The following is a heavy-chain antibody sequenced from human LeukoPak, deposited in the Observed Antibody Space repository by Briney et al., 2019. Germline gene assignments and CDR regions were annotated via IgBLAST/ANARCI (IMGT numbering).Heavy chain of an antibody. V-gene: IGHV3-23*01. CDR2: ISGSGGST. Sequence: PGGSLRLSCAASGFTFSSYAMSWVRQAPGKGLEWVSAISGSGGSTYYADSVEGRFTISRDNSKNTLYLQMSSLRAEDTAVYYCAKDLGVTGYYYYYMDVWGKGTTVTVSS. CDR3: AKDLGVTGYYYYYMDV. D-gene: IGHD4-11*01. CDR1: GFTFSSYA. J-gene: IGHJ6*03.